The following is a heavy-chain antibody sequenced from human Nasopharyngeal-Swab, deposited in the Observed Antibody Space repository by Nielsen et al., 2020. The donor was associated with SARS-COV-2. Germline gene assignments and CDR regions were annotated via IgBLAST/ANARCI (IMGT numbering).Heavy chain of an antibody. CDR1: GFTFNTYH. D-gene: IGHD2-21*02. V-gene: IGHV3-7*04. J-gene: IGHJ3*02. CDR2: INGDGREK. CDR3: ARESVVTGMDDATDI. Sequence: GSLRLSCAASGFTFNTYHMSWVRQTPGKGLEWVAHINGDGREKYYVDSLKGRFTISRDNAQNSLHLQMTSLRSEDTAVYYCARESVVTGMDDATDIWGRGTMVTVSS.